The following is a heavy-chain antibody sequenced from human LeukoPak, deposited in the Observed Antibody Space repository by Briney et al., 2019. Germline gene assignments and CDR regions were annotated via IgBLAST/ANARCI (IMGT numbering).Heavy chain of an antibody. CDR1: GYNFPSYW. J-gene: IGHJ1*01. D-gene: IGHD6-19*01. V-gene: IGHV5-51*01. CDR2: IYPGDSDT. CDR3: ARRDYSSGRTYFNH. Sequence: GESLKISCKGSGYNFPSYWIGWVRQMPGKGLEWMGVIYPGDSDTRYSPSCQGQVTMSVDKSNSTAYLQWSSLKASDTAMYYCARRDYSSGRTYFNHWGQGTLVTVSS.